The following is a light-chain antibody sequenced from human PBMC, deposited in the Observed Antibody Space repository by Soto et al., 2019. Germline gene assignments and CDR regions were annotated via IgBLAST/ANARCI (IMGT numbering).Light chain of an antibody. CDR3: GAWDDSLRRPI. V-gene: IGLV1-44*01. CDR1: SSNIGNNA. Sequence: QPVLTQPPSESGTPGQTVTISCSGSSSNIGNNAVNWHQQLPGTAPKLLITRNNQRPSAVPARFSGSKSGTSVFLAISGLQSEDEADYYCGAWDDSLRRPIFGGGTQLTVL. J-gene: IGLJ2*01. CDR2: RNN.